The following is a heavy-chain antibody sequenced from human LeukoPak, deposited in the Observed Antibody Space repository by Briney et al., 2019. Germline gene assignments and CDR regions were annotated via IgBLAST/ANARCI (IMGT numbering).Heavy chain of an antibody. J-gene: IGHJ4*02. Sequence: SETLSLTCTVSGGSISSSSDYWGWIRQPPGKGLEWIGSIYYSGSTYYNPSLKSRVTISVDTSKNQFSLKLSSVTAADTAVYYCARKIMVRGVIITTVYFDYWGQGTLVTVSS. D-gene: IGHD3-10*01. CDR2: IYYSGST. V-gene: IGHV4-39*01. CDR1: GGSISSSSDY. CDR3: ARKIMVRGVIITTVYFDY.